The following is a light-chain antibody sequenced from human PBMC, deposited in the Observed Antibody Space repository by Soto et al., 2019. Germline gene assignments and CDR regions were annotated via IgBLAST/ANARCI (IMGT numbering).Light chain of an antibody. V-gene: IGLV1-44*01. CDR2: SNN. CDR1: SSNIGSNT. J-gene: IGLJ2*01. CDR3: AAWDDSLNGYVI. Sequence: QSVLTQPPSASGTPGQRVTISCSGSSSNIGSNTVDWYHQLPGSAPKLLIYSNNQRPSGVPDRFSGSKSGTSASLAISGLPSEDEGDYYCAAWDDSLNGYVIFGGGTKLTVL.